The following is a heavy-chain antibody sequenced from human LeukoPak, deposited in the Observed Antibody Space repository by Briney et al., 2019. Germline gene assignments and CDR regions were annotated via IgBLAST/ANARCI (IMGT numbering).Heavy chain of an antibody. CDR3: ARRRRGYSYGFDY. J-gene: IGHJ4*02. CDR1: GGSISSYY. CDR2: IYYSGST. D-gene: IGHD5-18*01. V-gene: IGHV4-59*08. Sequence: SETLSLTCTVSGGSISSYYWSWIRQPPGKGLEWIGYIYYSGSTNYNPSLKSRVTISVDTSENQFSLKLSSVTAADTAVYYCARRRRGYSYGFDYWGQGTLVTVSS.